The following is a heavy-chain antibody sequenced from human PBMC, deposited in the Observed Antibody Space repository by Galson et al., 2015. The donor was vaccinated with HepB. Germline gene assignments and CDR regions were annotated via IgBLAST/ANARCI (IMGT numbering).Heavy chain of an antibody. CDR2: INPNSGLT. D-gene: IGHD4-11*01. V-gene: IGHV1-2*06. CDR1: GYTFTDHY. Sequence: SVKVSCKASGYTFTDHYMHWVRQAPGQGLEWMGRINPNSGLTHFAQHIQARVTMTRDTSITTIYMELTSLQPDDTAVYYGARQTTVTSCNTAFDIWGRGTLVTVS. CDR3: ARQTTVTSCNTAFDI. J-gene: IGHJ3*02.